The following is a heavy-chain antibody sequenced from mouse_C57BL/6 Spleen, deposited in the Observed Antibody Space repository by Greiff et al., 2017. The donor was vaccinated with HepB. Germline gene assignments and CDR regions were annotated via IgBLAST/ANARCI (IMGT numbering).Heavy chain of an antibody. CDR3: TRSPNLYYGSSYYDY. Sequence: VQRVESGAELVRPGASVTLSCKASGYTFTDYEMHWVKQTPVHGLEWIGAIDPETGGTAYNQKFKGKAILTADKSSSTAYMELRSLTSEDSAVYYCTRSPNLYYGSSYYDYWGQGTTLTVSS. CDR2: IDPETGGT. J-gene: IGHJ2*01. V-gene: IGHV1-15*01. D-gene: IGHD1-1*01. CDR1: GYTFTDYE.